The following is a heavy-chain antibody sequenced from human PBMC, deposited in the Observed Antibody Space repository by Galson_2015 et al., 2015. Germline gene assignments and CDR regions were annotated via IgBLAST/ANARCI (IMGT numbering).Heavy chain of an antibody. CDR1: GGTFSSYA. D-gene: IGHD2-15*01. Sequence: SVKVSCKASGGTFSSYAISWVRQAPGQGLEWMGGIIPIFGTANYAQKFQGRVTITADESTSTAYMELSSLRSEDTAAYYCAREGRYCSGGSCYESPFDYWGQGTLVTVSS. CDR2: IIPIFGTA. V-gene: IGHV1-69*13. J-gene: IGHJ4*02. CDR3: AREGRYCSGGSCYESPFDY.